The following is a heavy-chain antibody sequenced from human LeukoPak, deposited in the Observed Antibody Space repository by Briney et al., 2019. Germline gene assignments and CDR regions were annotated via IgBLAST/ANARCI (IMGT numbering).Heavy chain of an antibody. CDR3: ARSRIVGATTPFDY. V-gene: IGHV3-7*05. CDR1: GFTFSSYW. D-gene: IGHD1-26*01. Sequence: GRSLRLSCAASGFTFSSYWMNWVRQAPGKGLEWVANINQDGSEKYFVDSMKGRFTISRDNAQNSLYLQMNSLRAEDTAVYYCARSRIVGATTPFDYWGQGTLVTVSS. CDR2: INQDGSEK. J-gene: IGHJ4*02.